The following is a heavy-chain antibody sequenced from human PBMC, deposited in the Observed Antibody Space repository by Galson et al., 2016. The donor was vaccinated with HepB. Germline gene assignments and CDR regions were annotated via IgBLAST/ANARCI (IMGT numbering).Heavy chain of an antibody. CDR3: ARDALYSGYDGLDY. CDR2: ISSSSTI. J-gene: IGHJ4*02. CDR1: GFTFSSYS. D-gene: IGHD5-12*01. V-gene: IGHV3-48*02. Sequence: SLRLSCAASGFTFSSYSMNWVRQAPGKGLEWVSYISSSSTIYYADSVKGRFTISRGNAKNSLYLQMNSLRDEDTAVYYCARDALYSGYDGLDYWGQGTLVTVSS.